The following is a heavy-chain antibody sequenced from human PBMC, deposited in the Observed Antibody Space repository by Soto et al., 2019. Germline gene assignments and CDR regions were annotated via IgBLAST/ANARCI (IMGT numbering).Heavy chain of an antibody. J-gene: IGHJ4*02. CDR2: ISGSGDST. Sequence: EVQLLESGGGLEQPGGALRLSCAASGFSFISNGMSWVRQTPGKGLEWVAAISGSGDSTYYADSVKGRFTISRDNSKNTLYLPLNSLRAEDTAVYYCVKDLYSVSPPAHWGQGTLVTVSS. CDR3: VKDLYSVSPPAH. V-gene: IGHV3-23*01. D-gene: IGHD2-15*01. CDR1: GFSFISNG.